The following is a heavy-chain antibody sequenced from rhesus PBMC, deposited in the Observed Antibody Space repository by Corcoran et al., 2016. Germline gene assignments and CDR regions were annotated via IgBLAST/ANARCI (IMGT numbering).Heavy chain of an antibody. Sequence: QVQLQESGPGLVKPSETRSLTCAVSGGSISSNYWTWIRQFPGKGREWIGRTSDNGRSTDCNPPPRSRVTISSDTATTQFSRKLGSVTTADTAVYYCAREPPPYLAAAGAPYLGWGQGVLVTVSS. V-gene: IGHV4-173*01. J-gene: IGHJ4*01. CDR2: TSDNGRST. CDR1: GGSISSNY. D-gene: IGHD6-31*01. CDR3: AREPPPYLAAAGAPYLG.